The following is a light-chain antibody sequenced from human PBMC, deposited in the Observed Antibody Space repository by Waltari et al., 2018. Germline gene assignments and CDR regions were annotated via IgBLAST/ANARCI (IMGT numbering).Light chain of an antibody. J-gene: IGLJ1*01. CDR1: SSDVGGYNY. CDR3: SSYTSRSTQV. Sequence: QSALTQPASVSGSPGQSITISCTGTSSDVGGYNYVSWYQHHPGKAPKLMIFDVSNRPSGVSNRSSGSKSGNTASPTISGLQAEDEADYYCSSYTSRSTQVFGTGTRVTVL. CDR2: DVS. V-gene: IGLV2-14*03.